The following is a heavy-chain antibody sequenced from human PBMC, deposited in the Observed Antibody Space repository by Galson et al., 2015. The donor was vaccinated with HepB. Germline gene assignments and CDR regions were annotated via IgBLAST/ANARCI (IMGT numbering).Heavy chain of an antibody. CDR3: AKERRAVAGRRDNWFDP. Sequence: LRLSCAASGFTFSSYAMSWVRQAPGKGLEWVSAISGSGGSTYYADSVKGRFTISRDNSKNTLYLQMNSLRAEDTAVYYCAKERRAVAGRRDNWFDPWGQGTLVTVSS. D-gene: IGHD6-19*01. J-gene: IGHJ5*02. V-gene: IGHV3-23*01. CDR2: ISGSGGST. CDR1: GFTFSSYA.